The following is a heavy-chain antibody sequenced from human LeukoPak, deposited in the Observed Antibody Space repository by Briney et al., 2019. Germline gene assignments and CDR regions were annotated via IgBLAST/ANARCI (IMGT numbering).Heavy chain of an antibody. CDR1: GYSISSNYY. D-gene: IGHD3-10*01. Sequence: SETLSLTCTVTGYSISSNYYWSWVRQPPGRRLEWIATIHHSGRTFYNPSLKSRVTISVDTSKNQFSLKLNSVTAADAAIYYCTADRGSGNYYYFWGQGALVTVSS. CDR2: IHHSGRT. V-gene: IGHV4-38-2*02. J-gene: IGHJ4*02. CDR3: TADRGSGNYYYF.